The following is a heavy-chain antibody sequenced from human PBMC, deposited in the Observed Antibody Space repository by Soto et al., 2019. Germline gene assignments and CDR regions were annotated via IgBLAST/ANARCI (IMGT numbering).Heavy chain of an antibody. Sequence: GESLKISCKGSGYSFTSYWISWVRQMPGKGLEWMGRIDPSDSYTNYSPSFQGQVTISADKSISTAYLQWSSLKASDTAMYYCARRDYDFWSGYYSPFDPWGQGTLVTVSS. J-gene: IGHJ5*02. V-gene: IGHV5-10-1*04. D-gene: IGHD3-3*01. CDR3: ARRDYDFWSGYYSPFDP. CDR2: IDPSDSYT. CDR1: GYSFTSYW.